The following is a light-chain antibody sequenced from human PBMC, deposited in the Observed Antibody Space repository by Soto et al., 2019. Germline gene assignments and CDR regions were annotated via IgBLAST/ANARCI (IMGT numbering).Light chain of an antibody. J-gene: IGLJ1*01. CDR2: DVS. CDR3: SSYISSSTLSV. CDR1: SSDVGGYNY. V-gene: IGLV2-14*01. Sequence: QSVLTQPASVSGSPGQSITISCTRTSSDVGGYNYVSWYQQHPGKAPKLMIYDVSNRPSGVSNRFSGSKSGNTASLTISGLQAEDEADYYCSSYISSSTLSVFGTGTKLTVL.